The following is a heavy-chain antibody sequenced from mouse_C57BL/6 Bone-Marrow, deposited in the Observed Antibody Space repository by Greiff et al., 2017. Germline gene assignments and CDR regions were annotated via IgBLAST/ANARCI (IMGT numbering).Heavy chain of an antibody. J-gene: IGHJ4*01. Sequence: VQLQQSGPELVKPGASVKISCKASGYAFSSSWMNWVKQRPGKGLEWIGRIYPGDGDTNYNGKVKGKATLTAEKSSSTAYMQLSSLTSEDSAVYFCARELLGGAMDYWGQGTSVTVSS. CDR3: ARELLGGAMDY. CDR2: IYPGDGDT. CDR1: GYAFSSSW. D-gene: IGHD1-1*01. V-gene: IGHV1-82*01.